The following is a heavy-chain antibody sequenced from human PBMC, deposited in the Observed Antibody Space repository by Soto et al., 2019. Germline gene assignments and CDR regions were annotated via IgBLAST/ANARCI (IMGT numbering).Heavy chain of an antibody. CDR2: ISSSSSYI. J-gene: IGHJ4*02. V-gene: IGHV3-21*01. Sequence: GGSLRLSCAASGFTFSSYSMNWVRQAPGKGLEWVPSISSSSSYIYYADSVKGRFTISRDNAKNSLYLQMNSLRAEDTAVYYCASTEFLDCSGGSCYSAIDYWGQGTLVTVSS. CDR1: GFTFSSYS. CDR3: ASTEFLDCSGGSCYSAIDY. D-gene: IGHD2-15*01.